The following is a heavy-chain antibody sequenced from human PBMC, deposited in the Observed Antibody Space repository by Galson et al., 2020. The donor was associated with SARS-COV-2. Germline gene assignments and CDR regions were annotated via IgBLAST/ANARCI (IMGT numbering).Heavy chain of an antibody. V-gene: IGHV4-4*07. D-gene: IGHD2-15*01. CDR2: IYTSGST. Sequence: ASETLSLTCTVSGGSISSYYWTWIRQPAGKGLEWIGRIYTSGSTNYNPSLKRRVTISVDTSKNQFSLKLSSVTAADTAVYYCARDCSGGRCYPAGFDYWGQGTLVTVSS. CDR3: ARDCSGGRCYPAGFDY. CDR1: GGSISSYY. J-gene: IGHJ4*02.